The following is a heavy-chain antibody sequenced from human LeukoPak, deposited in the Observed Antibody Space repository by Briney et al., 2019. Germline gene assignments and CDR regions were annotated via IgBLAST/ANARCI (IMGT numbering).Heavy chain of an antibody. J-gene: IGHJ4*02. CDR3: ARRGTGGRSFDY. Sequence: SETLSLTCTVSGGSISSYYWSWIRQPPGKGLEWIGYVYYSGSTNYNPSLKSRVTISVDTSKNQFSLKLISVTAADTAVYYCARRGTGGRSFDYWGQGTLVTVSS. CDR2: VYYSGST. CDR1: GGSISSYY. D-gene: IGHD1-1*01. V-gene: IGHV4-59*08.